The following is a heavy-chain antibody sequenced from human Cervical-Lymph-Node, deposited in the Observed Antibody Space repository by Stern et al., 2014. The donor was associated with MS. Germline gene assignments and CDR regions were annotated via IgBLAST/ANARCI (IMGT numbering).Heavy chain of an antibody. CDR2: VYYSGAT. CDR1: GDSISSYTHY. D-gene: IGHD2-8*02. Sequence: QLQLQESGPGLVKPSETLSLTCAVSGDSISSYTHYWAWIRQPPGKGLEWIGSVYYSGATYYNPSIKSPVTISVDTSKNHFSLGLNSVTAADTAVYYCAKHACTGAACPFDLWGQGTLVTVSS. CDR3: AKHACTGAACPFDL. V-gene: IGHV4-39*01. J-gene: IGHJ4*02.